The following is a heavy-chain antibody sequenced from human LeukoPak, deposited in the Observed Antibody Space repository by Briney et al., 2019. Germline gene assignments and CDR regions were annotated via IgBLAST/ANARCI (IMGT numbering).Heavy chain of an antibody. J-gene: IGHJ4*02. CDR2: ISFDGKKK. CDR1: GFTFSTYA. D-gene: IGHD3-16*02. CDR3: VKDLRNVWGTHRPHC. V-gene: IGHV3-30*18. Sequence: GGSLRLSCATSGFTFSTYAMYWVRQAPGKGLERVAVISFDGKKKNYADSVKGRFTISRDNSQSTLDLQMNSLRTEDTAVYYCVKDLRNVWGTHRPHCWGQGTLVTVSS.